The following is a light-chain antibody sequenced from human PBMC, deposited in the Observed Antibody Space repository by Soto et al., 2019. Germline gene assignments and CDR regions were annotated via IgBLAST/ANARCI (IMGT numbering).Light chain of an antibody. CDR2: EVS. CDR3: SSYSARNNFVI. CDR1: SSDVGAYDY. Sequence: QSVLTQPPSASGSPGQSVTISCTGTSSDVGAYDYVSWYQQHPGKPPKLIIYEVSKRPSGVPGRFSGSKSDNTASLTVSGLQADDEAGYFCSSYSARNNFVIFGGGTKLTVL. J-gene: IGLJ2*01. V-gene: IGLV2-8*01.